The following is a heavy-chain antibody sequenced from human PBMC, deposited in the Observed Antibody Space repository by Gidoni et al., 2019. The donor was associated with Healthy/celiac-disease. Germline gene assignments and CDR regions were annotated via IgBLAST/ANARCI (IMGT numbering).Heavy chain of an antibody. D-gene: IGHD6-13*01. Sequence: QVQLQESGPGLVKPSETLSLTCTVSGGSISRYYGSWIRHPPGKGLEWIGYIYYSGSTNYNPSLKSRVTISVDTSKNQFSLKLSSVTAADTAVYYCAREIAAAGTRGAYYYYYMDVWGKGTTVTVSS. V-gene: IGHV4-59*12. CDR2: IYYSGST. J-gene: IGHJ6*03. CDR1: GGSISRYY. CDR3: AREIAAAGTRGAYYYYYMDV.